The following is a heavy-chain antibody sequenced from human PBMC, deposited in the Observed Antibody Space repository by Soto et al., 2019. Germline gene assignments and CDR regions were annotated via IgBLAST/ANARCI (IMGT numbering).Heavy chain of an antibody. D-gene: IGHD3-10*01. CDR2: IYYSGST. V-gene: IGHV4-31*03. J-gene: IGHJ4*02. CDR1: GGSISSGGYY. Sequence: PSETLSLTCTVSGGSISSGGYYWSWIRQHPGKGLEWIGYIYYSGSTYYNPSLKSGVTISVDTSKNQFSLKLSSVTAADTAVFFCVIFRILWFGELSKYYYFDYWGQGTLVTVSS. CDR3: VIFRILWFGELSKYYYFDY.